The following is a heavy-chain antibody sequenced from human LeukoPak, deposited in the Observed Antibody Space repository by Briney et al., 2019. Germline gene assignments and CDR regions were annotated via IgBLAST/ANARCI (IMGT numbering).Heavy chain of an antibody. CDR3: ARYDSSGLDY. J-gene: IGHJ4*02. V-gene: IGHV3-30*04. CDR2: ISYDGSNK. Sequence: GGSLRLSCAASGFTFSSYAMHWVRQAPGKGLEWVALISYDGSNKYYADSVKGRFTISRDNAKNSLYLQMKSLRGEDTAVYYCARYDSSGLDYWGQGTLVTVSS. CDR1: GFTFSSYA. D-gene: IGHD3-22*01.